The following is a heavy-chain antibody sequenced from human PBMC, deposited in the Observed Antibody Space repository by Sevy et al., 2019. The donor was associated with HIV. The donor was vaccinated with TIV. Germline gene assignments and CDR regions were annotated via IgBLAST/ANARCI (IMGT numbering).Heavy chain of an antibody. V-gene: IGHV3-23*01. CDR3: AKVDVVVPVADYGLDV. D-gene: IGHD2-2*01. CDR1: GFTFSIYA. J-gene: IGHJ6*02. CDR2: ISRSGGST. Sequence: GGSLRLSCAASGFTFSIYAMSWVRQAPGKGLEWVSSISRSGGSTHYVDSVKGRLTISRDNSKSTLFLQMNSLRAEDTAVYYCAKVDVVVPVADYGLDVWGQGTTVTVSS.